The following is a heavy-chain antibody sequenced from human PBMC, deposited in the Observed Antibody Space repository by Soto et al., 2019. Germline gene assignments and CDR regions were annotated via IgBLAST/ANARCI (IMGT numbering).Heavy chain of an antibody. V-gene: IGHV1-2*04. CDR2: INPNSGGT. J-gene: IGHJ4*02. CDR3: ARGIATVTTEKGGVYFDY. D-gene: IGHD4-4*01. Sequence: ASVKVSCKASGYTFTGYYMHWVRQAPGQGLEWMGWINPNSGGTNYAQKFQGWVTMTRDTSISTAYMELSRLRSDDTAVYYCARGIATVTTEKGGVYFDYWGQGTLVTVSS. CDR1: GYTFTGYY.